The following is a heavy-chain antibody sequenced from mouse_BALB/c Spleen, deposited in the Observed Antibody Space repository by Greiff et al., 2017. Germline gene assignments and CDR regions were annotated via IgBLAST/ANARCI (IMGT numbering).Heavy chain of an antibody. CDR2: IWSGGST. CDR1: GFSLTSYG. J-gene: IGHJ3*01. CDR3: AKGDYDVWFAY. V-gene: IGHV2-2*02. Sequence: VKLVESGPGLVQPSQSLSITCTVSGFSLTSYGVHWVRQSPGKGLEWLGVIWSGGSTDYNAAFISRLSISKDNSKSQVFFKMNSLQANDTAIYYCAKGDYDVWFAYWGQGTLVTVSA. D-gene: IGHD2-4*01.